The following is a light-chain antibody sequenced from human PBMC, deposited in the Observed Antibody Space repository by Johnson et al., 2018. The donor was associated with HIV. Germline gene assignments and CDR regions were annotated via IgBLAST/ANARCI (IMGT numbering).Light chain of an antibody. Sequence: QSVLTQAPSVSAAPGQKVTISCSGSSSNIGNNYVSWYQQLPGTAPKLLIYENNKRPSGIPDRFSGSKSGTSATLGITGLQTGDEADYYCGTWDSSLSAWGYVFGTGTNVTVL. CDR1: SSNIGNNY. V-gene: IGLV1-51*02. CDR3: GTWDSSLSAWGYV. J-gene: IGLJ1*01. CDR2: ENN.